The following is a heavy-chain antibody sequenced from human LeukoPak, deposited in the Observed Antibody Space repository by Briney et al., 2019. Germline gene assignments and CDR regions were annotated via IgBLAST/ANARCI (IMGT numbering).Heavy chain of an antibody. D-gene: IGHD6-19*01. V-gene: IGHV3-23*01. Sequence: GGSLRLSCAASGFTFSSYAMSWVRQAPGKGLEWVSAISGSGGSTYYADSVKGRFTISRDNSKNTLYLQTNSLRAEDTAVYYCAKGEQWLATGIPDYWGQGTLVTVSS. CDR2: ISGSGGST. J-gene: IGHJ4*02. CDR1: GFTFSSYA. CDR3: AKGEQWLATGIPDY.